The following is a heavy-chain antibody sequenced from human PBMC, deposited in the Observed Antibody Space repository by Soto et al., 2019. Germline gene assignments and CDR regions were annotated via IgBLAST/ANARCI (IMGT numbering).Heavy chain of an antibody. CDR3: AREWGLLPYYVMNV. J-gene: IGHJ6*02. CDR2: VHDSGST. V-gene: IGHV4-61*08. CDR1: GASFSSDDYY. D-gene: IGHD7-27*01. Sequence: PSETLSLTCTVSGASFSSDDYYWSWIRQTPGKGLEWIGCVHDSGSTDYNPSLKGRVTMSLHTSKSQFSLNLSSVTAADTAVYFCAREWGLLPYYVMNVWGHGTAVTVSS.